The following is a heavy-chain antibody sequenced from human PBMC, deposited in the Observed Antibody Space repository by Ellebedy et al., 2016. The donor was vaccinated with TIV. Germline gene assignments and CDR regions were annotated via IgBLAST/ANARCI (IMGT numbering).Heavy chain of an antibody. V-gene: IGHV4-59*01. CDR3: AREGAHKFDTSGYYFDY. Sequence: PSETLSLTCTVSGGSITNFYWTWIRQPPGKGLEWIGYIYYTGATNYNPSLKSRVTISLGTSKNQFSLNLYSVTAADTAVYYCAREGAHKFDTSGYYFDYWGQGAPVTVSS. CDR2: IYYTGAT. CDR1: GGSITNFY. D-gene: IGHD3-22*01. J-gene: IGHJ4*02.